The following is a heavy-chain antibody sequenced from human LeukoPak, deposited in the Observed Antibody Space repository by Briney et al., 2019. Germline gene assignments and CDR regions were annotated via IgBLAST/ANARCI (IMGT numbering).Heavy chain of an antibody. Sequence: GGSLRLSCAASGFIFDDYGMNWVRQAPGKGLEWVSGINWNGGSTGYADSVKGRFTISRDNAKNSLSLQMNSLRAEDTALYYCARVKGARITMLRGVIISSYYFDYWGQGTLVTVSS. CDR1: GFIFDDYG. D-gene: IGHD3-10*01. V-gene: IGHV3-20*04. CDR2: INWNGGST. J-gene: IGHJ4*02. CDR3: ARVKGARITMLRGVIISSYYFDY.